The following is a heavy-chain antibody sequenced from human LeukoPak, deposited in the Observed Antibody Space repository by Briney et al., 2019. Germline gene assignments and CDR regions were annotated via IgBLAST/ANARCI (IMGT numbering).Heavy chain of an antibody. CDR1: GFTFSSYS. CDR3: TELGITMIGGV. J-gene: IGHJ6*04. Sequence: PGGSLILSCAASGFTFSSYSMNWVRQAPGKGLEWVSSISSSSSYIYYADSEKRRFTISRDNAKNSLYLQMNRLRAEETAVYYCTELGITMIGGVWGKGTTVTISS. D-gene: IGHD3-10*02. V-gene: IGHV3-21*01. CDR2: ISSSSSYI.